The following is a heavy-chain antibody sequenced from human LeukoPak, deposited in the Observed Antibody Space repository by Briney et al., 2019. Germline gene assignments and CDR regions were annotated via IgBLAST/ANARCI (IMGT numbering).Heavy chain of an antibody. D-gene: IGHD4-11*01. CDR1: GFSVSSNY. Sequence: GGSLGLSCAASGFSVSSNYMSWVRQAPGKGLEWVSAISGSGGSTYYADSVKGRFTISRDNSKNTLYLQMNSLRAEDTAVYYCAKTPTWTVTTAEFFFDYWGQGTLVTVSS. V-gene: IGHV3-23*01. J-gene: IGHJ4*02. CDR2: ISGSGGST. CDR3: AKTPTWTVTTAEFFFDY.